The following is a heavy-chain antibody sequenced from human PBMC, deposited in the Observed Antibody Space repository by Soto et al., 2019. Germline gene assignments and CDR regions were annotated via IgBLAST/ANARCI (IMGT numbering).Heavy chain of an antibody. CDR1: GNTFSSYA. Sequence: QVQLVQSGAEVKQPGSSVKVSCKASGNTFSSYAINWVRQAPGQGLEWMGGIIPMSGTTNYAQKFQGRVTVTADESTSTDYMELSSLRYEDTAVYYCARVPRVAAATTLTDSIFDYYYGIDVWGHGTTVTVSS. D-gene: IGHD6-13*01. CDR2: IIPMSGTT. J-gene: IGHJ6*02. CDR3: ARVPRVAAATTLTDSIFDYYYGIDV. V-gene: IGHV1-69*01.